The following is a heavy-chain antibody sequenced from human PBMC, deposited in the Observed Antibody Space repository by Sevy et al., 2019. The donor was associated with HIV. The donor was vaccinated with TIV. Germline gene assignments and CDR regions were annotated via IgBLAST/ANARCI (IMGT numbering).Heavy chain of an antibody. CDR2: IIPIFGTA. CDR3: ARVYYDYVWGSYRYVPHFDY. Sequence: ASVKVSCKASGGTFSSYAINWVRQAPGQGLEWMGGIIPIFGTANYAQKFQGRVTITADKSTSTAYMELSSLRSEDTAVYYCARVYYDYVWGSYRYVPHFDYWGQGTLVTVSS. J-gene: IGHJ4*02. D-gene: IGHD3-16*02. CDR1: GGTFSSYA. V-gene: IGHV1-69*06.